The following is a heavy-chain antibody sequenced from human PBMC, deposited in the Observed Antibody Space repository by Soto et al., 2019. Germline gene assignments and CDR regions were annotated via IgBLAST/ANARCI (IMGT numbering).Heavy chain of an antibody. Sequence: GASVKVSCKASGYTFTSYAMHWVRQAPGQRLEWMGWINAGNGNTKYSQKFQGRVTITRDTSASTAYMELSSLRSEDTAVYYCARDGVAGLYLSSHYGMAVCGQGTSVPVSS. CDR1: GYTFTSYA. J-gene: IGHJ6*02. D-gene: IGHD2-15*01. CDR2: INAGNGNT. CDR3: ARDGVAGLYLSSHYGMAV. V-gene: IGHV1-3*01.